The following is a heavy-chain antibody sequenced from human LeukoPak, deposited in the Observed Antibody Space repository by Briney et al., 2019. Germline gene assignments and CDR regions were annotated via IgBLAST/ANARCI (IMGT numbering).Heavy chain of an antibody. CDR2: ISGSDGST. Sequence: GGSLRLSCAASGFTFSNYAMSWVRQAPGKGLEWVSVISGSDGSTYYADSVKGRFIISRDNSKNTLYLQMNSLRAEDTAVYYCAKDLAGATECYFDYWGQGTLVTVSS. J-gene: IGHJ4*02. D-gene: IGHD1-26*01. CDR1: GFTFSNYA. CDR3: AKDLAGATECYFDY. V-gene: IGHV3-23*01.